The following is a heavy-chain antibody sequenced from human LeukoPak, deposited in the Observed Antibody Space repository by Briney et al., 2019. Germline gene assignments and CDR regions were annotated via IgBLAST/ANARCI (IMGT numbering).Heavy chain of an antibody. V-gene: IGHV4-34*01. CDR2: INHSGST. CDR1: GGSFSGYY. Sequence: PSETLSLTCAVYGGSFSGYYWSWIRQPPGKGLEWIGEINHSGSTNYNPARKSRVTISVDTSKNQFSLKMSSVTAADTAVYYCARGKQQLTHKRFFDYWGQGTLVTVSS. J-gene: IGHJ4*02. D-gene: IGHD6-13*01. CDR3: ARGKQQLTHKRFFDY.